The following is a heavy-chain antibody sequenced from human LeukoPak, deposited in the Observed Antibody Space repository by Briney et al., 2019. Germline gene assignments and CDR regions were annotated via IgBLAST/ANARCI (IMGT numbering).Heavy chain of an antibody. CDR1: GGSINGYY. J-gene: IGHJ4*02. V-gene: IGHV4-59*12. CDR2: IYYSGTT. Sequence: SETLSLTCTVSGGSINGYYWSWIRQPPGKGLEWIGYIYYSGTTNYNPSLKSRVTMSVDTSKNQFSLKLSSVTAADTAVYYCARDVNRGSSWAFDYWGQGTLVTVSS. D-gene: IGHD6-13*01. CDR3: ARDVNRGSSWAFDY.